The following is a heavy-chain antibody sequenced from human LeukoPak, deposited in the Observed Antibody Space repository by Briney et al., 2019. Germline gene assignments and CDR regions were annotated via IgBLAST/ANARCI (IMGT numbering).Heavy chain of an antibody. V-gene: IGHV3-7*01. CDR2: IKQDGSEK. CDR1: GFTFGSYW. J-gene: IGHJ4*02. D-gene: IGHD6-13*01. CDR3: AKISTAVAGSDY. Sequence: GGSLRLSCAASGFTFGSYWMSWVRQAPGKGLEWVANIKQDGSEKYYVDSVKGRFTISRDNTKNSLYLQMNSLRTEDTAVYYCAKISTAVAGSDYWGQGTLVTVSS.